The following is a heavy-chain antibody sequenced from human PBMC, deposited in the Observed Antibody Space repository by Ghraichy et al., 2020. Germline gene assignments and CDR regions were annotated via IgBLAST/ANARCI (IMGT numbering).Heavy chain of an antibody. V-gene: IGHV4-34*01. Sequence: LNISCAVYGGSFSGYYWSWIRQPPGKGLEWIGEINHSGSTNYNPSLKSRVTISVDTSKNQFSLKLSSVTAADTAVYYCASYTPLCSGGSCYSSPFDYWGQGTLVTVSS. D-gene: IGHD2-15*01. J-gene: IGHJ4*02. CDR1: GGSFSGYY. CDR3: ASYTPLCSGGSCYSSPFDY. CDR2: INHSGST.